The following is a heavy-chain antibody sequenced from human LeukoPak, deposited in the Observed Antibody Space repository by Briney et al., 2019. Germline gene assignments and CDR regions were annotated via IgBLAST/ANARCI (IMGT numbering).Heavy chain of an antibody. J-gene: IGHJ5*02. CDR2: INSDGSST. V-gene: IGHV3-74*01. CDR3: ARVGEITIPPSNWFDP. CDR1: GFTFSSYW. D-gene: IGHD3-3*01. Sequence: GGSLRLSCAASGFTFSSYWMHWVRQAPGKGLVWVSRINSDGSSTSYADSVKGRFTISRDNAKNTLYLQTNSLRAEDTAVYYCARVGEITIPPSNWFDPWGQGTLVTVSS.